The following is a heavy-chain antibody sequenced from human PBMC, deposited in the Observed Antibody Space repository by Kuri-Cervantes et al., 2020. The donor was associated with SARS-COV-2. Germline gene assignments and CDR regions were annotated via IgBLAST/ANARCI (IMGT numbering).Heavy chain of an antibody. J-gene: IGHJ6*03. V-gene: IGHV4-4*07. CDR3: ARDITSFNWNYHPPYYYYYMDV. CDR2: IYTSGST. Sequence: GSLRLSCTVYGGSISSYYWSWIRQPAGKGLEWIGRIYTSGSTNYNPSLKSRVTMSVDTSKNQFSLKLSSVTPADTAVYYCARDITSFNWNYHPPYYYYYMDVWGKGTTVTVSS. D-gene: IGHD1-7*01. CDR1: GGSISSYY.